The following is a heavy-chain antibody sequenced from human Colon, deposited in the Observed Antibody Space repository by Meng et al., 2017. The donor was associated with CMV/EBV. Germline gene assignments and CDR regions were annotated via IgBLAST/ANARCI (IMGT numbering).Heavy chain of an antibody. J-gene: IGHJ6*02. V-gene: IGHV3-30*04. Sequence: GESLKISCAASGPMFSKYAMHWVRQAPGKGLEWVALMSYDESKTYYAGSVQGRFTISRDISANTLYLEMNSLRPEDTGVYYCARPRGTYYYGSGMDVWGQGTTVTVSS. CDR1: GPMFSKYA. CDR2: MSYDESKT. D-gene: IGHD3-10*01. CDR3: ARPRGTYYYGSGMDV.